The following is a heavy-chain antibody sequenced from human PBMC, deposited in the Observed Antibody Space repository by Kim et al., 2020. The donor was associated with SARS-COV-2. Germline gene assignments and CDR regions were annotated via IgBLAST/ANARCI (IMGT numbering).Heavy chain of an antibody. CDR2: INPSENTT. D-gene: IGHD6-25*01. CDR3: ARDRGTAADTGVYGTDV. Sequence: ASVKVSCKASGYIFTVHYIHWVRQAPGQGLEWMGRINPSENTTRYPQKFQGRVAMSRDTSTSTLYMELTSLTSEDTAVYYCARDRGTAADTGVYGTDVWG. V-gene: IGHV1-46*01. J-gene: IGHJ6*02. CDR1: GYIFTVHY.